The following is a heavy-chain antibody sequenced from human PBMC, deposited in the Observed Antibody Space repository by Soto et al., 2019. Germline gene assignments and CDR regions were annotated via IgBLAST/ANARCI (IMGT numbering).Heavy chain of an antibody. J-gene: IGHJ4*02. V-gene: IGHV4-4*07. CDR3: ARDFDSSSWYRLDH. D-gene: IGHD6-13*01. CDR2: IYTSGTA. Sequence: PSETLSLTCTVSGGSIRTYYWSWIRQPAGKGLEWIGRIYTSGTANYSPSLKGHVIMAVDTAKNQLSLKVTSVTAADTAVYYCARDFDSSSWYRLDHWGQGTLVTVSS. CDR1: GGSIRTYY.